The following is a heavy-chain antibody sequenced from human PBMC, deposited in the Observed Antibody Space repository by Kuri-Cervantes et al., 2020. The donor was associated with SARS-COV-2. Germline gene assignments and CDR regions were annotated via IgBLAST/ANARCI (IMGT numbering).Heavy chain of an antibody. CDR3: AGLEVFGVTGYYYMDV. Sequence: WIRQPPGKGLEWIGSVYYSGRTFYNPSLKSRVTMSMDRSKTQFSLTLKSVPAADTPVYFCAGLEVFGVTGYYYMDVWGKGTTVTVSS. D-gene: IGHD3-10*01. J-gene: IGHJ6*03. CDR2: VYYSGRT. V-gene: IGHV4-39*01.